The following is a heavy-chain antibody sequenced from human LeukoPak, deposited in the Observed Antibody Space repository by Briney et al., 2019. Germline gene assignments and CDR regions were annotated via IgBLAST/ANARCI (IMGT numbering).Heavy chain of an antibody. J-gene: IGHJ1*01. Sequence: VASVKVSCKTSGYTFIEYDINWVRQAPGQGLEWMGWMNPNNGRTGYAQSFQGRVTMTRNTSISTAYMELSNLRIDDTAVYYCAKSRDWGQGNLVTVST. D-gene: IGHD2-21*01. CDR3: AKSRD. CDR1: GYTFIEYD. V-gene: IGHV1-8*01. CDR2: MNPNNGRT.